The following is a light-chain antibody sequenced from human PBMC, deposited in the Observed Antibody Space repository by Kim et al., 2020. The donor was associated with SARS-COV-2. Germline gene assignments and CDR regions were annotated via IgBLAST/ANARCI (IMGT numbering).Light chain of an antibody. J-gene: IGKJ5*01. V-gene: IGKV1-9*01. Sequence: IQLTQSPSSLSASVGDRVTITCRASQGISSYLAWYQQKPGKAPKLLIYAASTLQSGVPSRFSGSGSGTDFTLTFSSLQPEDFATYYGQQLNSYPITFGQGTRLEIK. CDR1: QGISSY. CDR3: QQLNSYPIT. CDR2: AAS.